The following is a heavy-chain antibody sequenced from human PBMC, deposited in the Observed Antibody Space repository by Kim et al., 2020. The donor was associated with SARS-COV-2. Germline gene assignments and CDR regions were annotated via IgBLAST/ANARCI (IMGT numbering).Heavy chain of an antibody. CDR3: AKSSSGWCYYYYYMDD. D-gene: IGHD6-19*01. CDR1: GFTFSSYG. V-gene: IGHV3-30*18. J-gene: IGHJ6*03. Sequence: GGSLRLSCAASGFTFSSYGMHWVRQAPGKGLEWVAVISYDGSNKYYADSVKGRFTISRDNSKNTLYLQMNSLRAEDTAVYYCAKSSSGWCYYYYYMDDWGKGTTVTVSS. CDR2: ISYDGSNK.